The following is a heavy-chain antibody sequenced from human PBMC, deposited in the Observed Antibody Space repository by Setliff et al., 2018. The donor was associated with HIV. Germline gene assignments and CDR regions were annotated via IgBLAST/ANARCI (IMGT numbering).Heavy chain of an antibody. CDR1: GDSMIPHY. Sequence: SETLSLTCLVSGDSMIPHYWSWIRQPPGKGLEWIGYIYYSGSTNYNPSLKSRVTISLDMSKNQFSLRLSSVTAADTAVYYCARDSGYSFGFNYFDYWGQGTLVTVSS. V-gene: IGHV4-59*11. J-gene: IGHJ4*02. CDR3: ARDSGYSFGFNYFDY. CDR2: IYYSGST. D-gene: IGHD5-18*01.